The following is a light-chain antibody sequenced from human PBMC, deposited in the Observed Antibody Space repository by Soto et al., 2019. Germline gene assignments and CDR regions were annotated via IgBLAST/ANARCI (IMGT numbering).Light chain of an antibody. CDR2: LGS. CDR1: QSLLYSNGNNY. CDR3: MQALQTPRT. J-gene: IGKJ1*01. V-gene: IGKV2-28*01. Sequence: DIVMTQSPLSLPVTPGEPASISCRSSQSLLYSNGNNYLDWYLQKPGLSPQLLIYLGSNRASGVXDXXSGSGSGTDFTLKISRVEAEDVGVYYCMQALQTPRTFGQGTKVEIK.